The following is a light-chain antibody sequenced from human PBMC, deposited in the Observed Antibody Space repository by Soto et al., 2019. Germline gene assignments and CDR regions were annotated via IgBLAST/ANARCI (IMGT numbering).Light chain of an antibody. CDR3: NSFTTSNTWI. Sequence: QSVLTQPASVSGSPGQSITISCTGTNSDIGAYNFVSWYQQHPAKAPKLMIYEVINRPSGVSDRFSGSKSSNTASLTISGLQPEDEADYYCNSFTTSNTWIFGGGTKLTVL. V-gene: IGLV2-14*01. J-gene: IGLJ2*01. CDR1: NSDIGAYNF. CDR2: EVI.